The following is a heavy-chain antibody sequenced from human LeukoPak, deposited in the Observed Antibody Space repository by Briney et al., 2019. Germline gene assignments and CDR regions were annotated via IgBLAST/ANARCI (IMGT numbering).Heavy chain of an antibody. CDR2: IRYDGSNK. J-gene: IGHJ4*02. Sequence: GGSLRLSRAASGFTFSSYGMHWVRQAPGKGLEWVAFIRYDGSNKYYADSVKGRFTISRDNSKNTLYLQMNSLRAEDTAVYYCANSVVGASSFDYWGQGTLVTVSS. CDR3: ANSVVGASSFDY. D-gene: IGHD2-15*01. CDR1: GFTFSSYG. V-gene: IGHV3-30*02.